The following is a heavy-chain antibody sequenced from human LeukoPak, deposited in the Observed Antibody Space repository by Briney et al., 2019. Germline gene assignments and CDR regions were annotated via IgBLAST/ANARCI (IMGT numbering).Heavy chain of an antibody. CDR1: GYTFTSYG. Sequence: ASVKVSCKASGYTFTSYGISWVRQAPGQGLEWMGWISACNGNTNYAQKLQGRVTMTTDTSTSTAYMELRSLRSDDTAVYYCARGLVPAAICWWFDPWGQGTLVTVSS. D-gene: IGHD2-2*02. V-gene: IGHV1-18*01. CDR3: ARGLVPAAICWWFDP. CDR2: ISACNGNT. J-gene: IGHJ5*02.